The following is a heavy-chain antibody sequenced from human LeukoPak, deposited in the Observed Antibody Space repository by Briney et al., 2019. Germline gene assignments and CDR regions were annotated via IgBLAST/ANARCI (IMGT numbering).Heavy chain of an antibody. D-gene: IGHD3/OR15-3a*01. Sequence: TSETLSLTCVVSGVSLTDYHWNWIPPSPGKGLEWIGEIGHSGSTTYNPSLKSRLTMSVDTSKTQFSLKLRSVTVADTAVYYCARGLIWHFLLDSRRDSFDVWGQGTAITVSS. V-gene: IGHV4-34*01. CDR1: GVSLTDYH. J-gene: IGHJ3*01. CDR3: ARGLIWHFLLDSRRDSFDV. CDR2: IGHSGST.